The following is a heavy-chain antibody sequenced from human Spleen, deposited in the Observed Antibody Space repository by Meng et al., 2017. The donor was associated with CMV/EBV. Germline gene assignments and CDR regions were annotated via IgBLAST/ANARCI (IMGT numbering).Heavy chain of an antibody. CDR1: GGSISNYF. J-gene: IGHJ5*02. CDR2: ISYNGGT. D-gene: IGHD3-3*01. Sequence: TFTVSGGSISNYFWAWIRQPPGKGLEWVGYISYNGGTNYNPSLKSRVTISVDTSKNQFSLKVNSVTAADTAVYYCARVGVFRFLEYPGWFDPWGQGTLVTVSS. CDR3: ARVGVFRFLEYPGWFDP. V-gene: IGHV4-59*01.